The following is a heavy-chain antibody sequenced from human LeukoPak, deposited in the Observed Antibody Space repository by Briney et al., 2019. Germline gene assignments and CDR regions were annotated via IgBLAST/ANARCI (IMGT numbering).Heavy chain of an antibody. CDR3: ARAPDGYEAFDI. CDR1: GFTFSNYF. CDR2: ISSSGSYI. D-gene: IGHD3-22*01. V-gene: IGHV3-21*01. J-gene: IGHJ3*02. Sequence: GGSLRLSCAASGFTFSNYFINWVRQAPGKGLEWVSSISSSGSYIYYADSVKGRFTTSRDNSKNTLYLQMNSLRAEDTAVYYCARAPDGYEAFDIWGQGTMVTVSS.